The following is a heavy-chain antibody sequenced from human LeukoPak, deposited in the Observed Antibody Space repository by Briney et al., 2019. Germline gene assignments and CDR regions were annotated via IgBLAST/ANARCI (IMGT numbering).Heavy chain of an antibody. D-gene: IGHD1-26*01. CDR1: GITFSNYS. CDR3: AKRGAEVGTTVAPGDY. J-gene: IGHJ4*02. Sequence: GGSLRLSCAASGITFSNYSMNWVRQAPGKGLEWVSAISGNGHAYYADSVKGRFTISRDNSKNTLYLQMNSLRAEDTAVYYCAKRGAEVGTTVAPGDYWGQGTLLTVSS. CDR2: ISGNGHA. V-gene: IGHV3-23*01.